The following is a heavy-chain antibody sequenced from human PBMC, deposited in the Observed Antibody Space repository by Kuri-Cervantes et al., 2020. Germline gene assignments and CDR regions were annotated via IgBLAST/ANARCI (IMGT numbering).Heavy chain of an antibody. Sequence: ASVKVSCKASGGTFSSYAISWVRQAPGQGLEWMGIINPSGGSTSYAQKFQGRVTMTRDTSTSTVYMELSSLRSEDTAVYYCATGLAVGQPLYYFDYWGQGTLVTVSS. D-gene: IGHD2-21*01. J-gene: IGHJ4*02. CDR3: ATGLAVGQPLYYFDY. CDR1: GGTFSSYA. V-gene: IGHV1-46*01. CDR2: INPSGGST.